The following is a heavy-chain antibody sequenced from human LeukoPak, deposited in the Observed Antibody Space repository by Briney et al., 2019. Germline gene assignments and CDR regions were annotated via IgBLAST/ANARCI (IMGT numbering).Heavy chain of an antibody. V-gene: IGHV4-59*08. D-gene: IGHD2-2*01. CDR3: SRLGYCSSTSCYGFDP. J-gene: IGHJ5*02. CDR1: GGSISSYY. CDR2: IYYSGST. Sequence: SETLSLTCTVSGGSISSYYWSWIRQPPGKGLEWIGYIYYSGSTNYNPSLKSRVTIAVDTSKNQFSLKLSSVTAADTAVYYCSRLGYCSSTSCYGFDPWGQGTLVTVSS.